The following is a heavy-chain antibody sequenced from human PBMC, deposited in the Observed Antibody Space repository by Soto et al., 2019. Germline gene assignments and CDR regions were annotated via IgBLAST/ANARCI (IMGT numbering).Heavy chain of an antibody. CDR3: ARDSKRGYSGYDKLDY. V-gene: IGHV4-59*01. CDR2: IYYSGST. CDR1: GGSISSYY. J-gene: IGHJ4*02. D-gene: IGHD5-12*01. Sequence: LSLTCTVSGGSISSYYWTWIRQPPGKGLEWIGYIYYSGSTNYNPSLKSRVTISVDTSKNQFSLKLSSVTAADTAVYYCARDSKRGYSGYDKLDYWGQGTLVTVSS.